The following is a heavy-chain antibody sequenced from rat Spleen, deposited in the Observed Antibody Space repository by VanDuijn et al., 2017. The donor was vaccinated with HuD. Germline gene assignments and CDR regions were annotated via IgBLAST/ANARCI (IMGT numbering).Heavy chain of an antibody. D-gene: IGHD1-8*01. CDR1: GFTFNNYW. V-gene: IGHV5-29*01. J-gene: IGHJ2*01. Sequence: EVQLVESGGGLVQPGRSLKLSCVASGFTFNNYWMSWVRKAPTRGLEWVATISYDGSSTYCSDSVKGRFTISRDNAKSTLYLQMDSLRSEDTATYYCARHRYKRTVAAVDYWGQGVMVTVSS. CDR2: ISYDGSST. CDR3: ARHRYKRTVAAVDY.